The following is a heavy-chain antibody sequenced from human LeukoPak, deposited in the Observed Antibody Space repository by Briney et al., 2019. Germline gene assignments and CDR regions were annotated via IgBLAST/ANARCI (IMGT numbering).Heavy chain of an antibody. J-gene: IGHJ6*02. CDR1: GFTFSSYA. Sequence: PGGSLRLSCAASGFTFSSYAMSWVRQAPGKGLEWVSAISGSGGSTYYADSVKGRFTISRDNSKNTLYLQMNSLRAEDTAVYYCAKVTRYYYDSSGHTQSWVYYYYGMDVWGQGTTVTVSS. V-gene: IGHV3-23*01. CDR3: AKVTRYYYDSSGHTQSWVYYYYGMDV. D-gene: IGHD3-22*01. CDR2: ISGSGGST.